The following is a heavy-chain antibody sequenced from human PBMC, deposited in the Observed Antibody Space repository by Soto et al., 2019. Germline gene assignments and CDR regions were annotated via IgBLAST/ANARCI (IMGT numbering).Heavy chain of an antibody. CDR3: ARSTYYYDSSGYPDY. V-gene: IGHV4-59*01. D-gene: IGHD3-22*01. Sequence: SETLSLTCTVSGGSISSYYWSWIRQPPGKGLEWIGYIYYSGSTNYNPSLKSRVTISVDTSKNQFSLKLSSVTAADTAVYYCARSTYYYDSSGYPDYWGQGIPVTVS. CDR2: IYYSGST. J-gene: IGHJ4*02. CDR1: GGSISSYY.